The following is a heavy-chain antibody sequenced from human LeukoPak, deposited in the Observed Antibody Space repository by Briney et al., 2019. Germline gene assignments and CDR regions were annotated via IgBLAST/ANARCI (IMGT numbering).Heavy chain of an antibody. CDR3: ARGRVGDDFWSGYPNWFDP. D-gene: IGHD3-3*01. CDR2: IYSGGST. V-gene: IGHV3-53*01. J-gene: IGHJ5*02. Sequence: GGSLRLSGAASGFTVISNYMSWVRQAPGKGLQWVSVIYSGGSTYYADSVKGRFTISRDNSKNTLYLQMNSLRAEDTAVYYCARGRVGDDFWSGYPNWFDPWGQGTLVTVSS. CDR1: GFTVISNY.